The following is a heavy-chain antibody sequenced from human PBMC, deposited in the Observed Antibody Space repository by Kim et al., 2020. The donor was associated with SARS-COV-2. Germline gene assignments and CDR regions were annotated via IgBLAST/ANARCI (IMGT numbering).Heavy chain of an antibody. CDR3: ARDVADYGRYFDY. Sequence: SETLSHTCTVSGDSISSAPYYWGWIRQPPGGGLEWIGSIYYTGSTYYNPSLKSRVTVSMDTSKNQFSLRLSSVTAADTAVYYCARDVADYGRYFDYWGQG. D-gene: IGHD4-17*01. V-gene: IGHV4-39*07. J-gene: IGHJ4*02. CDR1: GDSISSAPYY. CDR2: IYYTGST.